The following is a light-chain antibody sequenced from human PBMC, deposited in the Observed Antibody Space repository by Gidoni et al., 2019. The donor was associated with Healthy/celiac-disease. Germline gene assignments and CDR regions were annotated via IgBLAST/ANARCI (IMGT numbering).Light chain of an antibody. Sequence: QSVLTQPPSVSAPPGQKVTISCSGSSSNIGNNYVSWYQQLPGTAPKLLIYDNNKRPSGIPDRFSGSKSGTSATLGITGLQTGDEADYDCGTWDSSLSAGGVVFGGGTKLTVL. V-gene: IGLV1-51*01. CDR3: GTWDSSLSAGGVV. CDR1: SSNIGNNY. CDR2: DNN. J-gene: IGLJ2*01.